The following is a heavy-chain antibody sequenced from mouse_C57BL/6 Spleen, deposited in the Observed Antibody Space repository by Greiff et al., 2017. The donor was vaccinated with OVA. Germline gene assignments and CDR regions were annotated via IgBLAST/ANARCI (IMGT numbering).Heavy chain of an antibody. Sequence: EVQLQQSGPELVKPGASVKISCKASGYTFTDYYMNWVKQSHGKSLEWIGDINPNNGGTSYNQKFKGKATLTVDKSSSTAYMELRSLTSEDSAVYECASYGSSDGAMDYWGQGTSVTVSS. CDR2: INPNNGGT. J-gene: IGHJ4*01. D-gene: IGHD1-1*01. CDR1: GYTFTDYY. V-gene: IGHV1-26*01. CDR3: ASYGSSDGAMDY.